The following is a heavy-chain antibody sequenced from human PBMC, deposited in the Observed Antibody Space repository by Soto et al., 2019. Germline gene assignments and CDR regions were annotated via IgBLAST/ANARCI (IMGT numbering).Heavy chain of an antibody. CDR1: GGSFSGYY. CDR2: INHSGST. Sequence: LSLTCAVYGGSFSGYYWSWIRQPPGKGLEWIGEINHSGSTNYNPSLKSRVTISVDTSKNQFSLKLSSVTAADTAVYYCARGRAPWIAVAGPFDYWGQGTLVTVSS. J-gene: IGHJ4*02. V-gene: IGHV4-34*01. D-gene: IGHD6-19*01. CDR3: ARGRAPWIAVAGPFDY.